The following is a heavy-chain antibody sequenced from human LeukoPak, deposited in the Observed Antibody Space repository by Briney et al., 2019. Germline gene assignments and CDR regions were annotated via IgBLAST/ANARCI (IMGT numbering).Heavy chain of an antibody. J-gene: IGHJ6*02. D-gene: IGHD6-25*01. V-gene: IGHV1-69*06. CDR3: ARARAAPPSYYGMDV. CDR1: GGTFSSYA. CDR2: IIPIFGTA. Sequence: ASVKGSCKASGGTFSSYAISWVRQAPGQGLEWMGRIIPIFGTANYAQKFQGRVTITADKSTSTAYMELSSLRSEDTAVYYCARARAAPPSYYGMDVWGQGTTVTVSS.